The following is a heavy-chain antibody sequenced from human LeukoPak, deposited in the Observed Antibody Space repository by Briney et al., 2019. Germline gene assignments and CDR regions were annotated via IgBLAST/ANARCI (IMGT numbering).Heavy chain of an antibody. CDR3: ARAALQEAFDI. V-gene: IGHV3-53*01. J-gene: IGHJ3*02. CDR1: VFTVSSNY. CDR2: IYGGGST. D-gene: IGHD2-15*01. Sequence: GGSLRLSCAASVFTVSSNYMNWVRQAPGKGLEWVSVIYGGGSTYYADSVKGRFTISRDTSKNTLYLHMNSLRAEDTAVYYCARAALQEAFDIWGQGTMVTVSS.